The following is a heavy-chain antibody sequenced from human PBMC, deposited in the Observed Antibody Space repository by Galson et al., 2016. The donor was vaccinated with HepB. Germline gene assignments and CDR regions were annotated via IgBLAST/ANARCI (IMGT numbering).Heavy chain of an antibody. CDR1: GFNFDSYD. J-gene: IGHJ5*02. CDR2: MGTAGET. Sequence: SLRLSCAASGFNFDSYDMHWVRQVTGGGLEWVSSMGTAGETFYSDSAVGRFIISRDNAKDSLYLQMDNLTEGDTAVYYCGRGRGSLGGLWFDPRGQGTLVIVSS. V-gene: IGHV3-13*01. D-gene: IGHD3-16*01. CDR3: GRGRGSLGGLWFDP.